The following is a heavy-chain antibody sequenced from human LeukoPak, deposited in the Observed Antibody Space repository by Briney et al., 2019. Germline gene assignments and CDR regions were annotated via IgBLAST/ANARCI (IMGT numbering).Heavy chain of an antibody. CDR1: GFTFSSYA. CDR2: ISGSGGST. D-gene: IGHD3-3*01. J-gene: IGHJ4*02. V-gene: IGHV3-23*01. CDR3: AKGGPNDFWSPDLVDY. Sequence: GSLRLSCAASGFTFSSYAMSWVRQAPGKGLEWVSAISGSGGSTYYADSVKGRFTISRDNSKNTLYPQMNSLRAEDTAVYYCAKGGPNDFWSPDLVDYWGQGTLVTVSS.